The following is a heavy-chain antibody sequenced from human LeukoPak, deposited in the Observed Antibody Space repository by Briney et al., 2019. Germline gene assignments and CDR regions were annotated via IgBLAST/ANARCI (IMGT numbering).Heavy chain of an antibody. Sequence: GASVKVSCKASGGTFGSYAISWVRQAPGQGLEWMGRIIPILGIANYAQKFQGRVTITADKSTSTAYMELSSLRSEDTAVYYCARESATVTSPHSDWGQGTLVTVSS. J-gene: IGHJ4*02. CDR3: ARESATVTSPHSD. D-gene: IGHD4-17*01. CDR1: GGTFGSYA. V-gene: IGHV1-69*04. CDR2: IIPILGIA.